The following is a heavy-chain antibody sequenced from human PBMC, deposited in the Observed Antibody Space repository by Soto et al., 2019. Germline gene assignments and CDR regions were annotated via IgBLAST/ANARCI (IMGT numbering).Heavy chain of an antibody. Sequence: QMQLQQWGAGLLKPSETLSLTCAVYGGSFSGYYWSWIRQPPGKGLEWIGEINHSGSTNYNPSLKSRVTISVDTSKNQFSLKLSSVTAADTAVYYCARGQSTVAGTGGVDYWGQGTLVTVSS. CDR1: GGSFSGYY. CDR2: INHSGST. CDR3: ARGQSTVAGTGGVDY. V-gene: IGHV4-34*01. D-gene: IGHD6-19*01. J-gene: IGHJ4*02.